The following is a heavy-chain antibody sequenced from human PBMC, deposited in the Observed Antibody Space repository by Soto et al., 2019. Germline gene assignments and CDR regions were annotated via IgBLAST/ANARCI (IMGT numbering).Heavy chain of an antibody. CDR2: IYYRGNT. D-gene: IGHD3-9*01. J-gene: IGHJ4*02. Sequence: SETLSLTCTVSGGSISSSSYYWGWTRQPPGKGLEWIGIIYYRGNTYYNPSLKNRVIISADTSKNQFSLKLTSLTSADTAVYYCARGYDILTGPPDYWGQGTLVTVS. V-gene: IGHV4-39*01. CDR3: ARGYDILTGPPDY. CDR1: GGSISSSSYY.